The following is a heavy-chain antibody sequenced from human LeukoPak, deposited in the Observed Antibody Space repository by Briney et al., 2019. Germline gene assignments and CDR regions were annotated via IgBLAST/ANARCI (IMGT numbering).Heavy chain of an antibody. V-gene: IGHV4-59*01. CDR1: GGSISSYY. J-gene: IGHJ4*02. CDR3: ARTYYYDSSGYHFDY. Sequence: PSETLSLTCTVSGGSISSYYWSWIRQPPGQGLEGIGYIYYSGSTNYNPSLKSRVTISVDTSKNQFSLKLSSVTAADTAVYYCARTYYYDSSGYHFDYWGRGTLVTVSS. D-gene: IGHD3-22*01. CDR2: IYYSGST.